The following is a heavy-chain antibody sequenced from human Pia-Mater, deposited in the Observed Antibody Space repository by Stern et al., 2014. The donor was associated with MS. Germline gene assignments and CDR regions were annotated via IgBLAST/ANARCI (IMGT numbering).Heavy chain of an antibody. CDR2: ISWNRGSI. J-gene: IGHJ6*02. D-gene: IGHD5-18*01. CDR1: GFTFGDYA. Sequence: EVQLVESGGGLVQPGRSLRLSCAASGFTFGDYAMHWVRQAPGKGLEWVSGISWNRGSIGYADPVKGRFTISRDNAKNSLYLQMNSLRAEDTALYYCAKDRNRGYSYGYSYGMDVWGQGTTVTVSS. CDR3: AKDRNRGYSYGYSYGMDV. V-gene: IGHV3-9*01.